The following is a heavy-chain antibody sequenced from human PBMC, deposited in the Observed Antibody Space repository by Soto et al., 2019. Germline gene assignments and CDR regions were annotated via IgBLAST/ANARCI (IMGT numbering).Heavy chain of an antibody. D-gene: IGHD4-17*01. Sequence: ASVKVSCKVSGYTLTELSMHWVRQAPGKGLEWMGGFDPEDGETIYAQKFQGRVTMTEDTSTDTAYMELSSLRSEDTAVYYCATGTTVLTPYGMDVWGQGTTVTVSS. CDR1: GYTLTELS. CDR3: ATGTTVLTPYGMDV. CDR2: FDPEDGET. J-gene: IGHJ6*02. V-gene: IGHV1-24*01.